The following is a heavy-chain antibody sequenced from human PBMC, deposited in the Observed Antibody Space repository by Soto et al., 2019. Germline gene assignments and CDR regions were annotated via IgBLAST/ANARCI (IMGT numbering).Heavy chain of an antibody. CDR3: ANVGDCSVVSCYARGFGS. CDR2: ISDSGAGT. Sequence: EVQLLESGGGLVQPGGSLRLSCAASGFTFNIYAMTWVRQAPGKGLEWVSAISDSGAGTYFADSVKGRFSISRDNAKNTLFLQIHGLRAEDSAVYYCANVGDCSVVSCYARGFGSWGQGTLVTVS. J-gene: IGHJ4*01. D-gene: IGHD2-2*01. V-gene: IGHV3-23*01. CDR1: GFTFNIYA.